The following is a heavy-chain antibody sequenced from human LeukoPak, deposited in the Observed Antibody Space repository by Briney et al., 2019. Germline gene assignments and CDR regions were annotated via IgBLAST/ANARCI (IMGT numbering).Heavy chain of an antibody. CDR3: AREAPTGFGY. Sequence: SETLSLTCAVYGVSFSGFYWSRIRQPPGKGLEWIGEINQSGFTKYNPSLKSRVTISVDTSKNQFSLKLTSVTAADTAVYYCAREAPTGFGYWGQGTLVTVSS. V-gene: IGHV4-34*01. J-gene: IGHJ4*02. CDR1: GVSFSGFY. CDR2: INQSGFT. D-gene: IGHD3-16*01.